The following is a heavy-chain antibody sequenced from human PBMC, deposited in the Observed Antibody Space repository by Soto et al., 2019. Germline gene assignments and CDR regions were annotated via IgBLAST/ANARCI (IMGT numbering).Heavy chain of an antibody. CDR1: GGSFSGYY. V-gene: IGHV4-34*01. CDR3: ARGRGPQRRGCSGGSCYLSRYYFDY. CDR2: INHSGST. Sequence: SETLSLTCAVYGGSFSGYYWSWIRQPPGKGLEWIGEINHSGSTNYNPSLQSRVTISVDTSKNQLSLKLSSVTAVDTAGYYCARGRGPQRRGCSGGSCYLSRYYFDYWGQGTLVTVSS. J-gene: IGHJ4*02. D-gene: IGHD2-15*01.